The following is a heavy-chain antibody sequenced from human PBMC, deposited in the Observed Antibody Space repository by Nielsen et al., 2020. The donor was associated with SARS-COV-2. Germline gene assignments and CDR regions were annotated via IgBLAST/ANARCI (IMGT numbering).Heavy chain of an antibody. CDR3: ARSPADILFDY. J-gene: IGHJ4*02. CDR2: INPNSGGT. CDR1: GYTFTGYY. D-gene: IGHD3-9*01. V-gene: IGHV1-2*04. Sequence: ASVKVSCKTSGYTFTGYYMHWVRQAPGQGLEWMGWINPNSGGTNYAQKFQGWLTMTRDTSISTAYMELSRLRSDDTAVYYCARSPADILFDYWGQGTLVTVSS.